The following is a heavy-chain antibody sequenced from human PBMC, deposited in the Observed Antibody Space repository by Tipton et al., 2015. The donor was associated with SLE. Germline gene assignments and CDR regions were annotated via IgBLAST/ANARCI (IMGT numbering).Heavy chain of an antibody. J-gene: IGHJ5*02. Sequence: GLVKPSETLSLSCDVTGFSISSGYYWGWIRQPPGKGLEWIGSISQSGSAFYSASLKSRISMSVDTLKNQVFLRLNSVTAADTAAYYCGRQEWVTKPNGVDPWGQGTLVTVSS. D-gene: IGHD2-8*01. CDR3: GRQEWVTKPNGVDP. V-gene: IGHV4-38-2*01. CDR2: ISQSGSA. CDR1: GFSISSGYY.